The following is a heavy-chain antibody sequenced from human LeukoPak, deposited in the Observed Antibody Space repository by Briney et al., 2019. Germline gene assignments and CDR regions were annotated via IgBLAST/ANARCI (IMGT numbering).Heavy chain of an antibody. CDR3: TKDLRYYYADNHSIMDEHDY. D-gene: IGHD4-23*01. J-gene: IGHJ4*02. Sequence: SGRSLRVSYAASGFTYTKHAMHWVRQAPGKGLEWVTVISYDGSNKKYADSVKGRFTISRDNSKNTLSLQMNSLRVEDTALYYCTKDLRYYYADNHSIMDEHDYWGQGTLVTVSS. CDR2: ISYDGSNK. V-gene: IGHV3-30*04. CDR1: GFTYTKHA.